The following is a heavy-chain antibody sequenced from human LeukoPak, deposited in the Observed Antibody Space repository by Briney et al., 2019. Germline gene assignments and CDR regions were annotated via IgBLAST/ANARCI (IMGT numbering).Heavy chain of an antibody. CDR1: GFTFSSFS. CDR2: IGRTT. Sequence: GSLRLSCAASGFTFSSFSMSWVRQAPGKGLEYVSGIGRTTYYAESVKGRFTISRDNSKNTLFLQMNSLRAEDTAVYYCAKRGLYGTVPFYGMDVWGQGTTVTVSS. J-gene: IGHJ6*02. CDR3: AKRGLYGTVPFYGMDV. D-gene: IGHD2-8*02. V-gene: IGHV3-23*01.